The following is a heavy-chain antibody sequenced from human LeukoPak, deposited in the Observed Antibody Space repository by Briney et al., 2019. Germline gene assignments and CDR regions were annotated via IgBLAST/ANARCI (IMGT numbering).Heavy chain of an antibody. CDR1: GGSLSSFY. Sequence: SETLSLTCTVSGGSLSSFYWSWIRQPPGKGLEWIGYIYYSGSTNYNPSLKSRVTISVDTSKNQFSLKLSSVTAADTAVYYCARLKYYYGPRGFDYWGQGTLVTVSS. J-gene: IGHJ4*02. D-gene: IGHD3-10*01. CDR2: IYYSGST. V-gene: IGHV4-59*12. CDR3: ARLKYYYGPRGFDY.